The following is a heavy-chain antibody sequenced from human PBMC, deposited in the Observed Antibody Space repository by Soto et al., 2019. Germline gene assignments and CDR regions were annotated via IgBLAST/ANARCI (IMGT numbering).Heavy chain of an antibody. V-gene: IGHV1-18*01. Sequence: QVQLVQSGAEVKKPGASVKVSCKASGYTFTSYGISWVRQAPGQGLEWMGWISAYNGNTNYAQKLQGRVTMTTDTSTRAASMELRSLRSDDTGVYYCAIVTNVRGTVVTRLDYWGQGTLVTVSS. CDR1: GYTFTSYG. CDR3: AIVTNVRGTVVTRLDY. D-gene: IGHD2-21*02. CDR2: ISAYNGNT. J-gene: IGHJ4*02.